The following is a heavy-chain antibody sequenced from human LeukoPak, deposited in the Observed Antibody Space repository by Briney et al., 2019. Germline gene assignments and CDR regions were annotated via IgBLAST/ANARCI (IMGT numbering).Heavy chain of an antibody. V-gene: IGHV1-69*01. CDR2: IIPIFGTA. D-gene: IGHD4-17*01. J-gene: IGHJ4*02. Sequence: SVKVSCTASGGTFSSYAISWVRQAPGQGLEWMGGIIPIFGTANYAQKFQGRVTITADESTSTAYMELSSLRSEDTAVYYCARGARSRVTTEFCFDYWGQGTLVTVSS. CDR1: GGTFSSYA. CDR3: ARGARSRVTTEFCFDY.